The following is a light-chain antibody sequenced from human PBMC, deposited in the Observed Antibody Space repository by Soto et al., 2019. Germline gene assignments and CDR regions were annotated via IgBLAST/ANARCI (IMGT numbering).Light chain of an antibody. J-gene: IGKJ1*01. V-gene: IGKV3-15*01. Sequence: EIVMTQSPATLSVSPGERATLSCRASQNVRSNLAWYQQKPGRAPRLLIFGASTRATGIPARFSGSGSGTEFTLTISSLQSEDFAVYYCQQYDNWPPWTFGQGTKV. CDR2: GAS. CDR3: QQYDNWPPWT. CDR1: QNVRSN.